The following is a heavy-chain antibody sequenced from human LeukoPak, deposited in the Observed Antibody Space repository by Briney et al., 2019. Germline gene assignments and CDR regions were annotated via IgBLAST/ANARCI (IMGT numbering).Heavy chain of an antibody. CDR1: GGSFSGYY. CDR3: ARGGGGYSGYDSGYNWFDP. J-gene: IGHJ5*02. D-gene: IGHD5-12*01. CDR2: INHSGST. V-gene: IGHV4-34*01. Sequence: SETLSLTCAVYGGSFSGYYWSWIRQPPGKGLEWIGEINHSGSTNYNPSLKSRVTISVDTSKNQFSLKLSSVTAADTAVYYCARGGGGYSGYDSGYNWFDPWGQGTLVTVSS.